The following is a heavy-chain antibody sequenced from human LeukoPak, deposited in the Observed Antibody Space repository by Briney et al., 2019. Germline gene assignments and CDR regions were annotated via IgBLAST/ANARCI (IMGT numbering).Heavy chain of an antibody. V-gene: IGHV1-18*01. D-gene: IGHD2-2*02. CDR2: ISAYNGNT. Sequence: VASVKVSCKASGYTFTSYGISWVRQAAGQGLEWMGWISAYNGNTNYAQKLQGRVTMTTDTSTSTAYMELRSLRSDDTAVYYCAGGYCSSTSCYTLDYWGQGTLVTVSS. J-gene: IGHJ4*02. CDR3: AGGYCSSTSCYTLDY. CDR1: GYTFTSYG.